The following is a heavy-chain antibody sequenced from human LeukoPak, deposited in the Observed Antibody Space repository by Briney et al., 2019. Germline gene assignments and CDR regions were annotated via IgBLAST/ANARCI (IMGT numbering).Heavy chain of an antibody. CDR2: IYTSGTT. Sequence: SETLSLTCTVSGVSISNYYWSWIRQPAGKGLEWIGRIYTSGTTNYNPSLKSRVTISVGTSKSQFSLKLSSVTAADTAVYYCAREVSDYDILTGWIDYWGQGTLVSVSS. J-gene: IGHJ4*02. CDR3: AREVSDYDILTGWIDY. D-gene: IGHD3-9*01. CDR1: GVSISNYY. V-gene: IGHV4-4*07.